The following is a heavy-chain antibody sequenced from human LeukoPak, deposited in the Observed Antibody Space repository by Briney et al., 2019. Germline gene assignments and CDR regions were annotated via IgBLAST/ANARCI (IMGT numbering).Heavy chain of an antibody. CDR3: ARDLGKSGYDNFDY. J-gene: IGHJ4*02. D-gene: IGHD5-12*01. Sequence: GGSLRLSCAASGFTFSSHSMNWVRQAPGKGLGWVSSISSSSTYIYYADSVKGRFTISRDNAKHSLYLQMNSLRAEDTAVYYCARDLGKSGYDNFDYWGQGTLVTVSS. V-gene: IGHV3-21*01. CDR1: GFTFSSHS. CDR2: ISSSSTYI.